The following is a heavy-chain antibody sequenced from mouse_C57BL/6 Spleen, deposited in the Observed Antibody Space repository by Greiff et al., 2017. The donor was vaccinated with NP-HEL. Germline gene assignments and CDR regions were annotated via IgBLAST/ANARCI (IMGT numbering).Heavy chain of an antibody. Sequence: VKLQESGPELVKPGASVKISCKASGYAFSSSWMNWVKQRPGKGLEWIGRIYPGDGDTNYNGKFKGKATLTADKSSSTAYMQLSILTSEYSAVYFCARSLFPDYGSSYAMDYWGQGTSVTVSS. CDR2: IYPGDGDT. J-gene: IGHJ4*01. CDR3: ARSLFPDYGSSYAMDY. CDR1: GYAFSSSW. V-gene: IGHV1-82*01. D-gene: IGHD1-1*01.